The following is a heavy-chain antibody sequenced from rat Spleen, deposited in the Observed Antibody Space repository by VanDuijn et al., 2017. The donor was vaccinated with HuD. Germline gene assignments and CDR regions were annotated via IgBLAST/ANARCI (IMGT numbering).Heavy chain of an antibody. Sequence: EVQLVESGGGLVQPGRSLKLSCAASGFTFSNYDMAWVRQAPTKGLEWVATISFGGSSTYYRDSVKGRFTVSRENAKSTLYFLMDSLRSEDTATYYCVRQDTSGYSNWFTYWGQGTLVTVSS. D-gene: IGHD4-3*01. CDR2: ISFGGSST. J-gene: IGHJ3*01. CDR3: VRQDTSGYSNWFTY. V-gene: IGHV5-29*01. CDR1: GFTFSNYD.